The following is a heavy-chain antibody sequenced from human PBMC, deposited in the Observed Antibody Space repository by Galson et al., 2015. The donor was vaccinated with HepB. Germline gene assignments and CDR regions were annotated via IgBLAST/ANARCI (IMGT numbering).Heavy chain of an antibody. V-gene: IGHV3-23*01. CDR3: AKRMVRGVFLRIDQFDY. Sequence: SLRLSCAASGFTFSSYAMSWVRQAPGKGLEWVSAISGSGGSTYYADSVKGRFTISRDNSKNTLYLQMNSLRAEDTAVYYCAKRMVRGVFLRIDQFDYWGQGTLVTVSS. CDR1: GFTFSSYA. D-gene: IGHD3-10*01. J-gene: IGHJ4*02. CDR2: ISGSGGST.